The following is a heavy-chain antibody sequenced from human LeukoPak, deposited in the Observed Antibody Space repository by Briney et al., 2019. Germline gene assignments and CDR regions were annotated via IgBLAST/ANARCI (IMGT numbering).Heavy chain of an antibody. CDR3: AKGLSGYVPFDY. Sequence: GSLLLSCAASGFTFSTYAMSWVRQAPGKGLEWVSVISGSGGNTYYADSVKGRFTISRDNSKNTLYLQMNSLRAEDTALYYCAKGLSGYVPFDYWGQGTLVTVSS. V-gene: IGHV3-23*01. J-gene: IGHJ4*02. CDR2: ISGSGGNT. D-gene: IGHD5-12*01. CDR1: GFTFSTYA.